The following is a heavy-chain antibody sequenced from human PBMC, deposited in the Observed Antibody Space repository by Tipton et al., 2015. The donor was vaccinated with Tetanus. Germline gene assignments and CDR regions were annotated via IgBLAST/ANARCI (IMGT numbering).Heavy chain of an antibody. CDR2: IGGSGATP. D-gene: IGHD5-12*01. V-gene: IGHV3-23*01. Sequence: SLRLSCVASKFTVSDNYISWVRQAPGKGLEWVSIIGGSGATPYYAESVRGRFTISRDISKSTLFLQMDGLRAEDSALYYCAKAFNAYDWYFDLWGRGTLVTVSS. J-gene: IGHJ2*01. CDR1: KFTVSDNY. CDR3: AKAFNAYDWYFDL.